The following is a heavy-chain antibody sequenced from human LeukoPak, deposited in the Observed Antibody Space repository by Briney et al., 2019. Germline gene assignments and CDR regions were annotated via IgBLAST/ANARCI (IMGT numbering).Heavy chain of an antibody. CDR1: GFTCSGYW. J-gene: IGHJ4*02. D-gene: IGHD6-19*01. CDR3: ARDRGAVAGLMSY. V-gene: IGHV3-74*03. Sequence: PGGSLRLSCAASGFTCSGYWMHWIRQAPGKGLVWVSRINPDGSTTTYADSVKGRFNISRDNARNTLYLQMNSLRAEDTAVYYCARDRGAVAGLMSYWGQGTLVTVSS. CDR2: INPDGSTT.